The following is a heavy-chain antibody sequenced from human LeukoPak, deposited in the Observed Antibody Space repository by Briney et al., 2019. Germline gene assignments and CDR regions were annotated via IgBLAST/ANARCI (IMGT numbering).Heavy chain of an antibody. V-gene: IGHV1-24*01. CDR1: GYTLTELS. Sequence: GASVKVSCKVSGYTLTELSMHWVRRAPGKGLEWMGGFDPEDGETIYAQKFQGRVTMTEDTSTDTAYMELSSLRSEDTAVYYCATALMTPNAFDIWGQGTMVTVSS. CDR3: ATALMTPNAFDI. D-gene: IGHD2-15*01. J-gene: IGHJ3*02. CDR2: FDPEDGET.